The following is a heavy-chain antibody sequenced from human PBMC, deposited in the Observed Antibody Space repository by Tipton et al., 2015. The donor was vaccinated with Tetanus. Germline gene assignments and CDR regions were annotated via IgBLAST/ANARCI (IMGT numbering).Heavy chain of an antibody. CDR1: AFTFSTYA. CDR2: ISGSGGTT. V-gene: IGHV3-23*01. CDR3: AKPLRSGYHHFDY. D-gene: IGHD3-3*01. Sequence: SLRLSCAASAFTFSTYAMSWVRQAPGKGLEWVAEISGSGGTTYYADSVKGRFTISRDNSKNTLYLQMNSLRAEDTAVYYCAKPLRSGYHHFDYWGLGTLVTVPS. J-gene: IGHJ4*02.